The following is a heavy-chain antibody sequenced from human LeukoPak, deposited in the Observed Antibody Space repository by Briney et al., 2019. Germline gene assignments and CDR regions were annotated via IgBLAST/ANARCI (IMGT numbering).Heavy chain of an antibody. CDR3: ARRQWELLTHRRHKYFDY. CDR1: GGSINSNSYY. J-gene: IGHJ4*03. CDR2: INHSGST. Sequence: KPSETLSLTCTVSGGSINSNSYYWGWIRQPPGKGLEWIGEINHSGSTNYNPSLKSRVTISVDTSKNQFSLKLSSVTAADTAVYYCARRQWELLTHRRHKYFDYWGQGTTVTVSS. V-gene: IGHV4-39*07. D-gene: IGHD1-26*01.